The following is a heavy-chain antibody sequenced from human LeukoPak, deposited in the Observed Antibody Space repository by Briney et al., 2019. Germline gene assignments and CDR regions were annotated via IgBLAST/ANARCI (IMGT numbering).Heavy chain of an antibody. CDR2: ISSSGSTK. CDR3: ARGERSSWYQYFDY. Sequence: GGSLRLSCAASGFTFSSYEMNWVRQAVGKGVDGVSYISSSGSTKYYADSVKGRFTISRDKAKNSLYLQMNSLRAEDTAVYYCARGERSSWYQYFDYWGQGTLVTVSS. D-gene: IGHD6-13*01. J-gene: IGHJ4*02. CDR1: GFTFSSYE. V-gene: IGHV3-48*03.